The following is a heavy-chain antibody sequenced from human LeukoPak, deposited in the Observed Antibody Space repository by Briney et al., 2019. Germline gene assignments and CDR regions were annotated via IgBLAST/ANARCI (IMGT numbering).Heavy chain of an antibody. Sequence: PETLSPTRNLSGDSINNYTRSWIRQPPGKGLEWIGYIYYSGSTNYNPTLKSRVTISKDPCKKQVALKLTSVTAADTAVYYCARVSNWIDPWGQGTLVTVSS. CDR1: GDSINNYT. CDR3: ARVSNWIDP. CDR2: IYYSGST. J-gene: IGHJ5*02. V-gene: IGHV4-59*01.